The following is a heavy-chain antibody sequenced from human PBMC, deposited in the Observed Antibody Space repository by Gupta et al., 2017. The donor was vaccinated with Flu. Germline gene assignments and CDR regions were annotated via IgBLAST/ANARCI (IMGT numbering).Heavy chain of an antibody. Sequence: WVRQAPGRGLEWVANIKQDGSAKYYVDSVEGRFTISRDNAKNAVYLQINSLGVEDTAVYYCARWAHRNSGGLYYSYGMDVWGQGTTVTVSS. CDR3: ARWAHRNSGGLYYSYGMDV. CDR2: IKQDGSAK. J-gene: IGHJ6*02. D-gene: IGHD6-19*01. V-gene: IGHV3-7*01.